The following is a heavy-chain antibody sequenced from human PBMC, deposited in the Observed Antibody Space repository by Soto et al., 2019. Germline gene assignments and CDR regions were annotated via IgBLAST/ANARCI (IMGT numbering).Heavy chain of an antibody. V-gene: IGHV3-30*18. CDR3: AKDRVVAARPPYGMDV. CDR2: ISYEGSNK. CDR1: GFTLSSNG. Sequence: GGSLRPSCAAAGFTLSSNGMHWVRQAPGKGLGWVAVISYEGSNKYYADSVKGRFTISIDNSKNTLYLQMNSLRAEDTAVYYCAKDRVVAARPPYGMDVWGQGTTVTVSS. D-gene: IGHD2-15*01. J-gene: IGHJ6*02.